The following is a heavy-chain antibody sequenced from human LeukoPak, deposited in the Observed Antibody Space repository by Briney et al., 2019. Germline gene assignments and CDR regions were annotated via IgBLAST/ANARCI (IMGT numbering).Heavy chain of an antibody. CDR2: ISGSGGTT. Sequence: GGSLRLSCAASGFTFSSHAMSWVRQALGKGLEWVSVISGSGGTTYYADSVKGRFTISRDNSKKTLYLQMNSLRAEDTALYYCAKEQRGYSGYMVGSCFDPWGQGTLVTVSS. CDR3: AKEQRGYSGYMVGSCFDP. J-gene: IGHJ5*02. CDR1: GFTFSSHA. D-gene: IGHD5-12*01. V-gene: IGHV3-23*01.